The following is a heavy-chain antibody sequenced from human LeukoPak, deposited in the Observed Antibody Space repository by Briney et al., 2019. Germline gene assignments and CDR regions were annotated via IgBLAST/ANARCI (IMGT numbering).Heavy chain of an antibody. CDR1: GGSIGSKNYY. V-gene: IGHV4-39*07. CDR3: ARASPYMDV. J-gene: IGHJ6*03. CDR2: IFHSGNT. Sequence: SENLSLTCSVSGGSIGSKNYYWGWIRQPPGKGLEWIGSIFHSGNTYYNPSLKSRVTISIDTSKNQFSLKLSSVTAADTAVYYCARASPYMDVWGKGTTVTVSS.